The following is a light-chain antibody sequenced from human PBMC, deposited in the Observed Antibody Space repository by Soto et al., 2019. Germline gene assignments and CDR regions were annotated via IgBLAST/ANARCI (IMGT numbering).Light chain of an antibody. CDR3: SSYTTSTTRII. Sequence: ALTQPASVSGSPGQSITISCTGSSSDVGGYNHVSWYQQHPGKAPKLMIYEVSNRPSGVSNRFSGSKSGNTASLTISGLQAEDEADYYCSSYTTSTTRIIFGGGTKLTVL. J-gene: IGLJ2*01. V-gene: IGLV2-14*01. CDR2: EVS. CDR1: SSDVGGYNH.